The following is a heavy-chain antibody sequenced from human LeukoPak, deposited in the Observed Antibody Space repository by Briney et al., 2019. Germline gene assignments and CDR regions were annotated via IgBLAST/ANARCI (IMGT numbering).Heavy chain of an antibody. Sequence: ASVKVSCKASGYTFTSYGISWVRQAPGQGLEWMGWISAYNGNTNYAQKLQGRVTMTTDTSTSTAYMELRSLRSDDTAVYYCARVVATVHGYYYYGMDVWGQGTRSPSP. V-gene: IGHV1-18*01. CDR3: ARVVATVHGYYYYGMDV. CDR1: GYTFTSYG. D-gene: IGHD5-12*01. J-gene: IGHJ6*02. CDR2: ISAYNGNT.